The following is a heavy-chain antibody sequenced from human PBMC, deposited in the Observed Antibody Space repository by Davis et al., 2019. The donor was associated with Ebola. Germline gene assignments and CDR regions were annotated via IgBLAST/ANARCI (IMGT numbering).Heavy chain of an antibody. CDR3: AREGGEVCTNGVCYSLYYYGMDV. CDR2: IWYDGSNK. V-gene: IGHV3-33*01. CDR1: GFTFSSYG. J-gene: IGHJ6*02. Sequence: PGGSLRLSCAASGFTFSSYGMHWVRQAPGKGLEWVAVIWYDGSNKYYADSVKGRFTISRDNSKNTLYLQMNSLRAEDTAVYYCAREGGEVCTNGVCYSLYYYGMDVWGQGTTVTVSS. D-gene: IGHD2-8*01.